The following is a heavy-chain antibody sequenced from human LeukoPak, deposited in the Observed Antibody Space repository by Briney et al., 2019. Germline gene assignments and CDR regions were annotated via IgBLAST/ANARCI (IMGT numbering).Heavy chain of an antibody. Sequence: GASVKVSCKASGYTFTSYGISWVRQAPGQGLEWMGWISAYNGNTNYAQKLQGRVTMTTDTSTSTAYMELRSLRSDDTAVYYCARDREMATIYAFDIWGQGTMVTVSS. CDR1: GYTFTSYG. CDR2: ISAYNGNT. V-gene: IGHV1-18*01. CDR3: ARDREMATIYAFDI. J-gene: IGHJ3*02. D-gene: IGHD5-24*01.